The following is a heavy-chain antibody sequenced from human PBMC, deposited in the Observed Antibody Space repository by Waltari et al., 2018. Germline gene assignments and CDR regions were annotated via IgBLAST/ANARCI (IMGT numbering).Heavy chain of an antibody. CDR1: GFTFSSYG. CDR2: IRYDGSNK. D-gene: IGHD6-13*01. V-gene: IGHV3-30*02. J-gene: IGHJ4*02. Sequence: QVQLVESGGGVVQPGGSLRLSCAASGFTFSSYGMHWVRQAPGKGLEWVAFIRYDGSNKYYADSVKGRFTISRDNSKNTLYLQMNSLRAEDTAVYYCAKDMRQQLVLGYWGQGTLVTVSS. CDR3: AKDMRQQLVLGY.